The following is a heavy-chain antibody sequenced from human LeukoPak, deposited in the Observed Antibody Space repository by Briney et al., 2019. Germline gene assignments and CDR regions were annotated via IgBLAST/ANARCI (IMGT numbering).Heavy chain of an antibody. CDR1: GGSISSYY. D-gene: IGHD3-22*01. J-gene: IGHJ4*02. Sequence: SETLSLTCTVSGGSISSYYWSWIRQPPGKGLEWIGYIYYSGSTNYNPSRKSRVTMSVDTSKNQFSLKLSSVAAADTAVYYCARVGGYYYDSSVVDYWGQGTLVTVSS. CDR3: ARVGGYYYDSSVVDY. V-gene: IGHV4-59*01. CDR2: IYYSGST.